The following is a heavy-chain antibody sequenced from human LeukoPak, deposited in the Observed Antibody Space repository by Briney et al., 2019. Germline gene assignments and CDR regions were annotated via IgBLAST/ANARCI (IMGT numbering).Heavy chain of an antibody. CDR3: AREPTTVTTLEFPYYFDY. CDR2: INWNSGSI. V-gene: IGHV3-9*01. J-gene: IGHJ4*02. CDR1: GFTFDDYV. Sequence: GRSLRLSRAASGFTFDDYVMHWVRQAPGKGLEWVSGINWNSGSIAYAGSVRGRFTISRDNAKNSLYLQMNSLRAEDTAVYYCAREPTTVTTLEFPYYFDYWGQGTLVTVSS. D-gene: IGHD4-11*01.